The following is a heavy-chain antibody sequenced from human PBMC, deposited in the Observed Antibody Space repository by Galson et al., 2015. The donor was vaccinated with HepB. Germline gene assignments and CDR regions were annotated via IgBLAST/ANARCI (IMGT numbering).Heavy chain of an antibody. CDR3: AREEIAGMVRGYGMDV. Sequence: SLRLSCAASGFTFSRSWMHWVRQGPGKGLVWVSRIDSAGSSTIYADPVKGRFAISRDNAKNTLYLQMNSLRAEDTAIYYCAREEIAGMVRGYGMDVWGQGTTVTVSS. J-gene: IGHJ6*02. CDR2: IDSAGSST. V-gene: IGHV3-74*01. D-gene: IGHD3-10*01. CDR1: GFTFSRSW.